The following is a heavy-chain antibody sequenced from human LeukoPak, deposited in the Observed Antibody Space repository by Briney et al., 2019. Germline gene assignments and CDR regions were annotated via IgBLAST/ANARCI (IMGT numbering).Heavy chain of an antibody. CDR3: ARGLNCSGGSCYSSMVF. CDR2: INHSGST. J-gene: IGHJ4*02. Sequence: PSETLSLTCAVYGGSFSGYYWSWIRQPPGKGLEWIGEINHSGSTNYNPSLKSRVTISVDTSKNQFSLKLSSVTAADTAVYYCARGLNCSGGSCYSSMVFWGQGTLVTVSS. D-gene: IGHD2-15*01. V-gene: IGHV4-34*01. CDR1: GGSFSGYY.